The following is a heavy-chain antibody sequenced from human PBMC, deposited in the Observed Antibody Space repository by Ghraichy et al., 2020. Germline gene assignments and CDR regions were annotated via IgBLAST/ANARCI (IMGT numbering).Heavy chain of an antibody. CDR1: GFTFSSYN. D-gene: IGHD1-26*01. CDR3: AREGYSGSPTYFHL. V-gene: IGHV3-21*01. CDR2: VSSSSTYI. J-gene: IGHJ2*01. Sequence: GSLRLSCATSGFTFSSYNMNWVRQAPGKGLEWVSSVSSSSTYIYYADSVKGRFTISRDNAKNSLYLQMNSLRAEDTAVYYCAREGYSGSPTYFHLWGRGTLVTVSS.